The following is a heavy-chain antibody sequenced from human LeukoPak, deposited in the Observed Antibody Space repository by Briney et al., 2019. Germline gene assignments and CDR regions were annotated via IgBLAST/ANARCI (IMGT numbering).Heavy chain of an antibody. CDR3: ARSTKMGDY. CDR1: GFPFSSYW. V-gene: IGHV3-7*04. D-gene: IGHD3-22*01. Sequence: GGSLRLSCAASGFPFSSYWMYWVRQAPGKGLEWVANINQDGSEKYYVDSVKGRFTISRDNAKNSLYVQMNSLRGEDTAVYYCARSTKMGDYWGQGTLVTVSS. CDR2: INQDGSEK. J-gene: IGHJ4*02.